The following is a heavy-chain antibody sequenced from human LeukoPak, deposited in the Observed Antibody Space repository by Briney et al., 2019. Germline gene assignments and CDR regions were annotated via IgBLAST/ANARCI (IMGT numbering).Heavy chain of an antibody. D-gene: IGHD1-7*01. J-gene: IGHJ6*04. CDR2: IRNKANSYAT. Sequence: GGSLRLSCAASGFTFSGSAMHWVRQASGKGLEWVGRIRNKANSYATAYAASVKGRFTISRDDSKNTAYLQMNSLKTEDTAVYYCNRIEYWNSDVWGKGTTVTVSS. CDR1: GFTFSGSA. CDR3: NRIEYWNSDV. V-gene: IGHV3-73*01.